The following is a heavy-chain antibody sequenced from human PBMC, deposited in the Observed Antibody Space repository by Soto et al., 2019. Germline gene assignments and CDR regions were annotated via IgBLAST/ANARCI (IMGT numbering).Heavy chain of an antibody. J-gene: IGHJ4*02. CDR1: GGSINSNAYY. V-gene: IGHV4-30-4*01. CDR2: IHNSGSS. D-gene: IGHD5-12*01. CDR3: ARLRDGYNSFDY. Sequence: SETLSLTCTVSGGSINSNAYYWSWIRQPPGKGLEWIGYIHNSGSSHYRPSLKSRLNISLDTSKNQFSLKVRSVTAADTAVYSCARLRDGYNSFDYWGQGFLVTV.